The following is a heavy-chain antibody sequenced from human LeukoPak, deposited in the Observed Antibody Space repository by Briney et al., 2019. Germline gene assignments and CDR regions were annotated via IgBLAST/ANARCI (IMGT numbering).Heavy chain of an antibody. CDR2: IWYDGSNK. D-gene: IGHD3-10*01. CDR3: ASTGGGFDY. CDR1: GFTFSSYG. Sequence: PGGSLRLSCAASGFTFSSYGMRWVRQAPGKGLEWVAVIWYDGSNKYYADSVKGRFTISRDNSKNTLYLQMNSLRAEDTAVYYCASTGGGFDYWGQGTLVTVSS. V-gene: IGHV3-33*01. J-gene: IGHJ4*02.